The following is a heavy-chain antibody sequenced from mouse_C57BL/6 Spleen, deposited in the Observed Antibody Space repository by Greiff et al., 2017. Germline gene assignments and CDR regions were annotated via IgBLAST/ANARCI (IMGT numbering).Heavy chain of an antibody. CDR3: ATLDVDYAMDY. CDR1: GYSFTDYN. Sequence: EVLLVESGPELVKPGASVKISCKASGYSFTDYNMNWVKQSTGKSLEWIGVINPNYGTTSYNQKFKGKATLTVNTSSSTAYMQLNSLTSEDSAVYYCATLDVDYAMDYWGQGTSVTVSS. CDR2: INPNYGTT. V-gene: IGHV1-39*01. J-gene: IGHJ4*01.